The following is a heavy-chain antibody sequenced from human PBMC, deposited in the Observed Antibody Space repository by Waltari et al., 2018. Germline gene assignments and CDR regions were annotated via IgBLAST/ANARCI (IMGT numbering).Heavy chain of an antibody. CDR1: GFTFSSYW. D-gene: IGHD2-8*01. CDR2: IKQDGSEK. V-gene: IGHV3-7*01. CDR3: ASVHYYYYMDV. J-gene: IGHJ6*03. Sequence: EVQLVESGGGLVQPGGFLRLSCAASGFTFSSYWMSWVRQAPGKGLEWVANIKQDGSEKFYVDSVKGRFTIARDNAKNSLYLQMNSLRAEDTAVYYCASVHYYYYMDVWGKGTTVTVSS.